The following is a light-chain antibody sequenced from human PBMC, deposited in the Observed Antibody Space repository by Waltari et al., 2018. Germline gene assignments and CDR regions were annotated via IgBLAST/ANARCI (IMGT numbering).Light chain of an antibody. Sequence: EIVLTQSPGTLSLSPGERVTLSCRASQSLGRSLAWYQQKPGQAPRLLIYDAFTRATGIADRFSGSGSGTDFSLTISRLDPEDFAVYYCQMYVRLPATFGQGTKVEIK. CDR3: QMYVRLPAT. CDR2: DAF. CDR1: QSLGRS. J-gene: IGKJ1*01. V-gene: IGKV3-20*01.